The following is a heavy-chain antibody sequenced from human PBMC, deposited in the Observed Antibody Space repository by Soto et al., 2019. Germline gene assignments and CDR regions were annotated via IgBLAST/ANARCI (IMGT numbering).Heavy chain of an antibody. J-gene: IGHJ5*02. CDR2: INGRGGST. CDR3: ANWFDP. V-gene: IGHV3-23*01. Sequence: VGSLRLSCAASGFTFNKYAMNWVRQAPGKGLEWVSGINGRGGSTYYADSVKGRFTISRDNSKNMLYLEMYNLRVEDSAMYYCANWFDPWGHGTLVTV. CDR1: GFTFNKYA.